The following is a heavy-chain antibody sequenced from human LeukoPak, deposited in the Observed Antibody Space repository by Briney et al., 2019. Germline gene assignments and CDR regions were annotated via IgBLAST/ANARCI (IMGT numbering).Heavy chain of an antibody. CDR1: GGSFSGYY. CDR2: INHSGST. J-gene: IGHJ4*02. D-gene: IGHD3-22*01. V-gene: IGHV4-34*01. CDR3: ARVRDTYYYDSSGQQFDY. Sequence: SETLSLTCAVYGGSFSGYYWSWIRQPPGKGLEWIGEINHSGSTNYNPSLKSRVPISVDTSKNQFSLKLSSVTAADTAVYYCARVRDTYYYDSSGQQFDYWGQGTLVTVSS.